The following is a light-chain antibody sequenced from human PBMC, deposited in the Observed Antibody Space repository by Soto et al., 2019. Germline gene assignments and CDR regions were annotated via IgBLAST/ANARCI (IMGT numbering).Light chain of an antibody. CDR3: QHYASSPGT. J-gene: IGKJ1*01. Sequence: EIVLTQSPGTLSLSPGERATLSCRASQSVSSSYLAWYQQKPGQAPRLLIYGASSRATGIPDRFSGSGSGTDVTLTISRLEPEGFAVYYCQHYASSPGTFGQGTKVAIK. CDR1: QSVSSSY. V-gene: IGKV3-20*01. CDR2: GAS.